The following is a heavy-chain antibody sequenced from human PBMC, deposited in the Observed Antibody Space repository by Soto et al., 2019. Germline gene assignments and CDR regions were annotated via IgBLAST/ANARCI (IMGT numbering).Heavy chain of an antibody. CDR2: ISYDGSNK. CDR3: AKGHSSGWYVAFDI. J-gene: IGHJ3*02. D-gene: IGHD6-19*01. Sequence: QVQLVESGGGVVQPGRSLRLSCAAPGFTFSSYGMHWVRQAPGKGLEWVAVISYDGSNKYYADSVKGRFTISRDNSKNTLYLQMNSLRAEDTAVYYCAKGHSSGWYVAFDIWGQGTMVTVSS. V-gene: IGHV3-30*18. CDR1: GFTFSSYG.